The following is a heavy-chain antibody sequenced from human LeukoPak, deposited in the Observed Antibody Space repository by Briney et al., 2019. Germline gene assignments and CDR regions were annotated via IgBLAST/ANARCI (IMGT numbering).Heavy chain of an antibody. V-gene: IGHV3-74*01. Sequence: GGSLRLSCAASGFTFSSYWMHWVRQAPGKGLVWISRINTDGSNTNYADSVKGRFTVSRENAKNTLYLQTNSLRVEDTAVYYCARKLTGDLDAFDIWGQGTMVTVSS. CDR2: INTDGSNT. CDR3: ARKLTGDLDAFDI. J-gene: IGHJ3*02. CDR1: GFTFSSYW. D-gene: IGHD7-27*01.